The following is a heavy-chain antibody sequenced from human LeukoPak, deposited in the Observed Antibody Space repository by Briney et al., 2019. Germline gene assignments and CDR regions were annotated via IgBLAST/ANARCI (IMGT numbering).Heavy chain of an antibody. J-gene: IGHJ4*02. D-gene: IGHD1-26*01. CDR2: IKEGGSEK. V-gene: IGHV3-7*01. Sequence: GGSLRLSCAASGFSFSIYWMTWVRQAPGKGLEWVANIKEGGSEKYYVDSVKGRFTISRDNAKTSLYLQMNSLRAEDTAVYYCARTRSGSYDYFDYWGQGALVTVSS. CDR1: GFSFSIYW. CDR3: ARTRSGSYDYFDY.